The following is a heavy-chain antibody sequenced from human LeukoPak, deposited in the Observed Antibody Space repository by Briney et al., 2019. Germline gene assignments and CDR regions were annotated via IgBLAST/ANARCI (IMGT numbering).Heavy chain of an antibody. J-gene: IGHJ4*02. CDR2: IYYSGST. V-gene: IGHV4-39*07. D-gene: IGHD5-18*01. Sequence: GSLRLSCAASDFTFSNYNMNWIRQPPGKGLEWIGSIYYSGSTYYNPSLKSRVTISVDTSKNQFSLKLSSVTAADTAVYYCARDYQGGYGDKTVDYWGQGTLVTVSS. CDR1: DFTFSNYN. CDR3: ARDYQGGYGDKTVDY.